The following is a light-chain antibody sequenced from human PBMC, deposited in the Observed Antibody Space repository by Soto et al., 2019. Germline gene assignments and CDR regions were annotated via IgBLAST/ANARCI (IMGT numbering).Light chain of an antibody. CDR2: GAS. CDR3: QQYGGSPWT. CDR1: QSVSSN. J-gene: IGKJ1*01. V-gene: IGKV3-20*01. Sequence: EIVMTQSPATLSVSPGERATLSCRASQSVSSNLAWYQQRPGQAPRLLIYGASIRATDIPGRFGGHGSGTDFILSINRLEPEDSAVYYCQQYGGSPWTFGQGTKVDIK.